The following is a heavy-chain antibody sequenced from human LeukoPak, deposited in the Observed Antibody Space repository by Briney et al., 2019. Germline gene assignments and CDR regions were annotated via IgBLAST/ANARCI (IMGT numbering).Heavy chain of an antibody. Sequence: PAASVKVSCKASGYTFTSYGISRVRQAPGQGLEWMGWISAYNGNTNYAQKLQGRVTMTTDTSTSTAYMELRSLRSEDTAVYYCARDPDQTYYYDRSGGWGQGTLVTVSS. D-gene: IGHD3-22*01. V-gene: IGHV1-18*01. CDR2: ISAYNGNT. J-gene: IGHJ4*02. CDR3: ARDPDQTYYYDRSGG. CDR1: GYTFTSYG.